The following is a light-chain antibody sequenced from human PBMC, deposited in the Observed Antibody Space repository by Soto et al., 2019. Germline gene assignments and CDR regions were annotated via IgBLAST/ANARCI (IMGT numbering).Light chain of an antibody. CDR3: QQTSNAPWT. Sequence: IQMTQSPSSLSASVGDRVTITCRASQTITNYLNWYQQRPGKVPSLLIYAASSLQSGVPSRFSGSGSGTDFTLTISSLQPEDFATYYCQQTSNAPWTFGQGTKVEVK. J-gene: IGKJ1*01. CDR1: QTITNY. CDR2: AAS. V-gene: IGKV1-39*01.